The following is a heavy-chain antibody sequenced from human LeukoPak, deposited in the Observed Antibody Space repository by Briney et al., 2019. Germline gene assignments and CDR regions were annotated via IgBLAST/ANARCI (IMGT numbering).Heavy chain of an antibody. J-gene: IGHJ5*02. CDR2: INHSGST. Sequence: PSETLSLTCAVYGGSFSGYYWSWIRQPPGKGLEWIGEINHSGSTNYNPSLKSRVTISVDTSKNQFSLKLSSVTAADTAVYYWARPTGSSGYYYGLDPWGQGTLVTVSS. D-gene: IGHD3-22*01. V-gene: IGHV4-34*01. CDR1: GGSFSGYY. CDR3: ARPTGSSGYYYGLDP.